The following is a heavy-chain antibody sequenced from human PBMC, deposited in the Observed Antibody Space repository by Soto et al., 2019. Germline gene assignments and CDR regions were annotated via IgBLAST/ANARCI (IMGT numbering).Heavy chain of an antibody. CDR2: ISYDGSNK. J-gene: IGHJ5*02. CDR3: ANDSGDYCDWFDP. D-gene: IGHD4-17*01. V-gene: IGHV3-30*18. Sequence: QVQLVESGGGVVQPGRSLRLSCAASGFTFSSYGMHWVRQAPGKGLEWVAVISYDGSNKYYADSVKGRFTISRDNSKNTLYRQMNSLRGEDTAVYYCANDSGDYCDWFDPWGQGTLVTVSS. CDR1: GFTFSSYG.